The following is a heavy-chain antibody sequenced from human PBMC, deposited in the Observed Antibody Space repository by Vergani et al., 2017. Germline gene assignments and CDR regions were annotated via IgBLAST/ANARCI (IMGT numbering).Heavy chain of an antibody. CDR1: GGSITNNF. V-gene: IGHV4-59*01. CDR2: IHHSGAT. Sequence: QVQLQESGPGLVKPSETLSLTCTVSGGSITNNFWSWIRRPPGKCLEWIGYIHHSGATNSKSSLRSRVSISIDTSKSSFSLRLSSVATADTAMYYCARDTFHFDSENYDDVLDSWGQGTMVIVSS. CDR3: ARDTFHFDSENYDDVLDS. J-gene: IGHJ3*02. D-gene: IGHD3-16*01.